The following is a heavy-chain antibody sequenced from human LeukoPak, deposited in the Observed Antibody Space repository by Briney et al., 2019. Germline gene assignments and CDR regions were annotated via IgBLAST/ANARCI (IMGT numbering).Heavy chain of an antibody. D-gene: IGHD1-26*01. CDR1: GFTFSSYS. J-gene: IGHJ4*01. Sequence: GGSLTLSCAASGFTFSSYSMNWVRHAPGEGLQWFSSIIISSSYTYYDASVKGRFTISRDNAKNPLYLQLNTLTASDTAVHYCARGGVGATPFDYWGQGTLVTGSS. CDR3: ARGGVGATPFDY. CDR2: IIISSSYT. V-gene: IGHV3-21*06.